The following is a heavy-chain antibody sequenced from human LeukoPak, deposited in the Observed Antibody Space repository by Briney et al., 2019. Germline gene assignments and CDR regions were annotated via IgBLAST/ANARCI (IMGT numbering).Heavy chain of an antibody. V-gene: IGHV3-23*01. CDR1: GFTFSSYA. J-gene: IGHJ5*02. CDR3: AKDASNYDIFSSGENWFDP. Sequence: GGSLRLSCAASGFTFSSYAMSWVRQAPGKGLEWVPAISGSGGSTYYADSVKGRFTISRDNSKNTLYLQMNSLRAEDTAVYYCAKDASNYDIFSSGENWFDPWGQGTLVTVSS. CDR2: ISGSGGST. D-gene: IGHD3-9*01.